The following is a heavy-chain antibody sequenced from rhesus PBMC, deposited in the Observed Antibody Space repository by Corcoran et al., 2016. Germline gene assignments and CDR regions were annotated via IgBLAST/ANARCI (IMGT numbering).Heavy chain of an antibody. CDR3: ARRPHYGNFDY. J-gene: IGHJ4*01. Sequence: QVTLKESGPALVKPTQTLTLTCTFSGFSISTNGMGVGWLRQPPGQALEWLALIYWDDDKYYSTSLKSRLTISKDTSKNQVVFTMTNMDPVDTATYFCARRPHYGNFDYWGQGVLVIVSS. V-gene: IGHV2-174*01. D-gene: IGHD4-29*01. CDR1: GFSISTNGMG. CDR2: IYWDDDK.